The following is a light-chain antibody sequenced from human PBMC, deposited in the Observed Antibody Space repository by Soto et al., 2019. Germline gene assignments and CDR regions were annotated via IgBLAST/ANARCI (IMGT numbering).Light chain of an antibody. J-gene: IGKJ5*01. Sequence: AIQLTQSPSSLSASVGDRVTITCRASQGISSALAWYQQKPGQAPKLLIYDASSLESGFPSRFSGSGSGTDFTLTISSLQPEDFATYFCQQFNSYLGGFGQGTRLEIK. V-gene: IGKV1-13*02. CDR2: DAS. CDR1: QGISSA. CDR3: QQFNSYLGG.